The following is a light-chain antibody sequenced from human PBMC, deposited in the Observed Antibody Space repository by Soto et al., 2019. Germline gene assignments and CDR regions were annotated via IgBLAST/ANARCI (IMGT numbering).Light chain of an antibody. CDR1: TGAVTSGYF. J-gene: IGLJ1*01. Sequence: VVTQEPSLTVSPGGTVTLTCSSSTGAVTSGYFPTWFQQKPGQGTRALIYDTNKKRSWTPARFSGSLLGGKAALTLSGVQPEDEAEYYCLLYYDGAYVFGTGTKVTVL. CDR3: LLYYDGAYV. CDR2: DTN. V-gene: IGLV7-43*01.